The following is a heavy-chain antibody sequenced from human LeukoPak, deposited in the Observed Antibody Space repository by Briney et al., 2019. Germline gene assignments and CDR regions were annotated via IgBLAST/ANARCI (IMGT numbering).Heavy chain of an antibody. J-gene: IGHJ4*02. V-gene: IGHV4-59*01. CDR2: IYYSGST. CDR3: ARGGSLWFGELTGFDY. D-gene: IGHD3-10*01. CDR1: GGSISSYY. Sequence: SETLSLTCTVSGGSISSYYWSWIRQPPGKGLEWIGYIYYSGSTNYNPSLKSRVTISVDTSENQFSLKLSSVTAADTAVYYCARGGSLWFGELTGFDYWGQGTLVTVSS.